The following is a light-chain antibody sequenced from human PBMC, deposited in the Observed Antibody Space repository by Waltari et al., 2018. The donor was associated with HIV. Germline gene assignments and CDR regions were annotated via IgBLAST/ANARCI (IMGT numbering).Light chain of an antibody. CDR3: AAWDDSLL. Sequence: QSVLTQPPSASGTPGQRVTISCSGSSSNIGSKYVYWYQQLPGTAPKLLIYRNNQRPLGVPDRFSGSESGTSASLAISGLRSEDEADYYCAAWDDSLLFGGGTKLTVL. J-gene: IGLJ2*01. CDR2: RNN. CDR1: SSNIGSKY. V-gene: IGLV1-47*01.